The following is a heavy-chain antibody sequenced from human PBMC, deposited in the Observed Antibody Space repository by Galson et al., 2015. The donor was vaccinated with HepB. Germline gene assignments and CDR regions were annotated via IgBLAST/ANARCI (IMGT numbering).Heavy chain of an antibody. CDR2: ISGDGKTT. CDR1: GFSFTTYN. D-gene: IGHD1-1*01. V-gene: IGHV3-30*04. Sequence: SLRLSCAASGFSFTTYNMHWVRQGPVKGLEWLAIISGDGKTTFYADSVRGRFTISRDNSKNTLFLQVHSLRPEDTAVYYCARDFNWNYDYWGQGTLVTVSS. J-gene: IGHJ4*02. CDR3: ARDFNWNYDY.